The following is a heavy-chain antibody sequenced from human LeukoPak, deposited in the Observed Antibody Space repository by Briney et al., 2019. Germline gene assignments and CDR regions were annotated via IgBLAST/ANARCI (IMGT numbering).Heavy chain of an antibody. CDR2: ISSSSSTI. J-gene: IGHJ4*02. D-gene: IGHD3-22*01. CDR1: GFTFRSYE. CDR3: ARGLHSRLYDSSGYYPY. Sequence: GGSLRLSCAASGFTFRSYEMNWVRQAPGKGLEWVSYISSSSSTIYYSDSLKGRFTISRDNAKNSLYLQMKSLRAEDTAIYYCARGLHSRLYDSSGYYPYWGQGTLVTVSS. V-gene: IGHV3-48*03.